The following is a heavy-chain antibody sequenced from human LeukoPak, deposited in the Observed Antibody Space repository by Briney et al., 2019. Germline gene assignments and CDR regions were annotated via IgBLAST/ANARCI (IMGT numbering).Heavy chain of an antibody. CDR1: GGSFSGYY. CDR2: INHSGST. J-gene: IGHJ4*02. Sequence: PSETLSLTCAVYGGSFSGYYWSWIRQPPGKGLEWIGEINHSGSTNYNPSPKSRVTISVDTSKNQFSLKLSSVTAADTAVYYCARSLVGATRPFDYWGQGTLVTVSS. CDR3: ARSLVGATRPFDY. D-gene: IGHD1-26*01. V-gene: IGHV4-34*01.